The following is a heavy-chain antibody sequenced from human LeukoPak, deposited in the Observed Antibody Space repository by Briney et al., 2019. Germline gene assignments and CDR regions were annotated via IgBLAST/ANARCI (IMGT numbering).Heavy chain of an antibody. D-gene: IGHD5-24*01. V-gene: IGHV3-74*01. Sequence: GGSLRLSCAASGFTFSNYMMHWVRQPPGKGLVWVSRIFTDGSTTDYAGSVKGRFTVSRDNAKNTVYLQMNSLRAEDTAVYYCARGRVTVMAYWGQGALVTVSS. CDR2: IFTDGSTT. CDR1: GFTFSNYM. CDR3: ARGRVTVMAY. J-gene: IGHJ4*02.